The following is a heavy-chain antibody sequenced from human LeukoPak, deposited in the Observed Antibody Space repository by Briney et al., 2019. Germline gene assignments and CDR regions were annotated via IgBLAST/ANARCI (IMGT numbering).Heavy chain of an antibody. D-gene: IGHD3-22*01. V-gene: IGHV4-59*08. CDR1: GGSISSYY. Sequence: SETLSLTCTVSGGSISSYYWSWIRQPPGKGLEWIGYIYYSGSTNYNPSLKSRVTISVDTSTNQFSLKLSSVTAADPAVYYCARHSPVDYYDSSGYYDYWGQGTLVTVSS. J-gene: IGHJ4*02. CDR3: ARHSPVDYYDSSGYYDY. CDR2: IYYSGST.